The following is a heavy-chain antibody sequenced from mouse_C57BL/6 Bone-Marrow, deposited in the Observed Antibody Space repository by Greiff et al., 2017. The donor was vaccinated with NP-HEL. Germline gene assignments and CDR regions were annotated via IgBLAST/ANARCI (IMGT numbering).Heavy chain of an antibody. CDR1: GYTFTSYW. Sequence: VKLQQPGAELVMPGASVKLSCKASGYTFTSYWMHWVKQRPGQGLEWIGEIDPSDSYTNYNQKFKGKSTLTVDKSSSTAYMQLSSLTSEDSAVYYCALSAYYFDYWGQGTTLTVSS. J-gene: IGHJ2*01. CDR2: IDPSDSYT. D-gene: IGHD6-1*01. CDR3: ALSAYYFDY. V-gene: IGHV1-69*01.